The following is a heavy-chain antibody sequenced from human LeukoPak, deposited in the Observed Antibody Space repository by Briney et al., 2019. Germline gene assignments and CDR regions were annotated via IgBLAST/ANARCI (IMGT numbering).Heavy chain of an antibody. J-gene: IGHJ4*02. D-gene: IGHD1-26*01. V-gene: IGHV3-7*01. CDR3: ARDQTDLSGSYYLDY. CDR1: GFTVSSNY. Sequence: PGGSLRLSCAASGFTVSSNYMSWVRQAPGKGLEWVANIKQDGSEKYYVDSVKGRFTISRDNAKNSLYLQMNSLRAEDTAVYYCARDQTDLSGSYYLDYWGQGTLVTVSS. CDR2: IKQDGSEK.